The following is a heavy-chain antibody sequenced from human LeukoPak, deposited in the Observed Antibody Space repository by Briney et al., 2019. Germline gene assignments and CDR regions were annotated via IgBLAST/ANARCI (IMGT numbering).Heavy chain of an antibody. Sequence: GGSLRLSCVASGFSLSDFYMGWVRQAPGRGLEWISYVGNSETSTDYAHSVNGRFTISRDNTKNSLYLQMNSLGVDDTAIYYCTRNRVIPPYFASWGQGTQVTVSS. D-gene: IGHD2-21*01. V-gene: IGHV3-11*01. J-gene: IGHJ4*02. CDR2: VGNSETST. CDR3: TRNRVIPPYFAS. CDR1: GFSLSDFY.